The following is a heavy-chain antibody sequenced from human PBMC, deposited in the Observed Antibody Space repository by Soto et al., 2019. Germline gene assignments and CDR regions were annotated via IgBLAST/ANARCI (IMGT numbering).Heavy chain of an antibody. D-gene: IGHD3-10*01. CDR3: ARDRAQYGMDV. J-gene: IGHJ6*02. CDR2: TYRRSKWHN. V-gene: IGHV6-1*01. CDR1: GDSVPSNSAA. Sequence: SQTLSLTCAISGDSVPSNSAAWNWIRLSPSRGLEWLGRTYRRSKWHNDSAESVKSRITINPDTSKNEFSLHLNFVTPDDTAVYYCARDRAQYGMDVWGQGTTVTVSS.